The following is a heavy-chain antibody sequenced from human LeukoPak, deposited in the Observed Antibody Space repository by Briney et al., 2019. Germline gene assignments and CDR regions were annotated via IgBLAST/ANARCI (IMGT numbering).Heavy chain of an antibody. CDR1: GFTFDDYA. D-gene: IGHD5-12*01. V-gene: IGHV3-9*01. Sequence: GRSLRLSCAASGFTFDDYAMHWVRQAPGKGLEWVSGITWNSDNIGYADSVKGRFTISRDNAKNSLYPQMNSLRAEDTALYYCAKGRGYSGYGLDYWGQGTLVTVSS. J-gene: IGHJ4*02. CDR3: AKGRGYSGYGLDY. CDR2: ITWNSDNI.